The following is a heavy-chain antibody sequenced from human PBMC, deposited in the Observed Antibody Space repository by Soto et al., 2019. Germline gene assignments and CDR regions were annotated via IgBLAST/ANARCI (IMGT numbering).Heavy chain of an antibody. Sequence: QVQLRESGPGVVKPSQTLSLNCHVSSGSVTSGRFFWSWVRQQPGKGLEWIGHIYYSGNTHYNPSLESRVAMSVVISQNPLSLTLTGVTPAYSAVYYCARSLPGGTIFYMDVWGAGTPVTVSS. J-gene: IGHJ6*03. CDR3: ARSLPGGTIFYMDV. D-gene: IGHD2-2*01. V-gene: IGHV4-31*02. CDR1: SGSVTSGRFF. CDR2: IYYSGNT.